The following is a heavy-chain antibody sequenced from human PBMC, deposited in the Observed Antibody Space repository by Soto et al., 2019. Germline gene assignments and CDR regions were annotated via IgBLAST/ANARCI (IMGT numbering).Heavy chain of an antibody. Sequence: ASVKVSCKASGYTFTSYAMHWVRQAPGQRLEWMGWINAGNGNTKYSQKLQGRVTITRDTSASTAYVELSSLRSEDTAVYYCARGVPAGIRVDWFDHWGQGTLVTVSS. CDR3: ARGVPAGIRVDWFDH. D-gene: IGHD2-2*02. J-gene: IGHJ5*02. CDR1: GYTFTSYA. CDR2: INAGNGNT. V-gene: IGHV1-3*01.